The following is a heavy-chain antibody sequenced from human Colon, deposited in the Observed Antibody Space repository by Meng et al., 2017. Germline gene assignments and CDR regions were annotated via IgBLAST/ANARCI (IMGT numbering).Heavy chain of an antibody. Sequence: QDQLQPSGPGPVKPPQTPSPTCAISGDSVSSNSAAWNWIRQSPSRGLEWLGRTYYRSKWYNDYAVSVKSRITINPDTSKNQFSLQLNSVTPEDTAVYYCARDSSSSAYSPFDYWGQGTLVTVSS. CDR3: ARDSSSSAYSPFDY. J-gene: IGHJ4*02. D-gene: IGHD3-22*01. CDR1: GDSVSSNSAA. CDR2: TYYRSKWYN. V-gene: IGHV6-1*01.